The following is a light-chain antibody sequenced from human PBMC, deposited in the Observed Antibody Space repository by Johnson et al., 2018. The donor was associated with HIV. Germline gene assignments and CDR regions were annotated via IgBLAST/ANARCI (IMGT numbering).Light chain of an antibody. J-gene: IGLJ1*01. CDR3: GTWDNSLKAEV. CDR1: SSNIGRNY. Sequence: QSVLTQPPSMSAAPGQKVTISCSGSSSNIGRNYVSWYQQLPGTAPKLLIYQNTWRPSWIPDRFSGSTSGASATLAITGLQTGDEADYYCGTWDNSLKAEVFGTGNKVTVL. V-gene: IGLV1-51*02. CDR2: QNT.